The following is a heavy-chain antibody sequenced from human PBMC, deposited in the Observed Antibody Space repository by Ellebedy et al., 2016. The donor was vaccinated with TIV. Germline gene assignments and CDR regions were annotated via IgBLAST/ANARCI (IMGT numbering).Heavy chain of an antibody. D-gene: IGHD3-10*01. CDR1: GGSFSGYY. Sequence: SETLSLTCAVYGGSFSGYYWSWIRQPPGKGLEWIGEITHSGSTNYNPSLKSRVTISVDTSKNQFSLKLSSVTAADTAVYYCARAPQYGWGSSAFDIWGQGTMVTVSS. J-gene: IGHJ3*02. CDR2: ITHSGST. CDR3: ARAPQYGWGSSAFDI. V-gene: IGHV4-34*01.